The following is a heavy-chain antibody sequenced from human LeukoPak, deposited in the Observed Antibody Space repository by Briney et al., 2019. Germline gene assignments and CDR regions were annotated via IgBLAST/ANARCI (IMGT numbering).Heavy chain of an antibody. Sequence: GGSLRLSCAASGFTFSSYAMSWVRQAPGKGLEWVSAISGSGGSTYYADSVKGRFTISRDNSKNTLYLQVNSLRAGDTAVYYCAKGKQQQLVPYDYWGQGTLVTVSS. CDR2: ISGSGGST. D-gene: IGHD6-13*01. J-gene: IGHJ4*02. V-gene: IGHV3-23*01. CDR1: GFTFSSYA. CDR3: AKGKQQQLVPYDY.